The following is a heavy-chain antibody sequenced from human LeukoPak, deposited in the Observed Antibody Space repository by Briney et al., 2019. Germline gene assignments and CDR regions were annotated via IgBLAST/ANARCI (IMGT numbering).Heavy chain of an antibody. J-gene: IGHJ4*02. CDR2: INHSGST. Sequence: SETLSLTCTVSGGSVSSSSYYWSWIRQPPGKGLEWIGEINHSGSTNYNPSLKSRVTISVDTSKNQFSLKLSSVTAADTAVYYCAHAALWFGEFFDYWGQGTLVTVSS. V-gene: IGHV4-39*07. D-gene: IGHD3-10*01. CDR1: GGSVSSSSYY. CDR3: AHAALWFGEFFDY.